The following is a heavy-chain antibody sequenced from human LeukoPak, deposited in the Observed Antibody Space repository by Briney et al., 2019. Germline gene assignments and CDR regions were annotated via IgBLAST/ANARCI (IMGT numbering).Heavy chain of an antibody. J-gene: IGHJ4*02. CDR2: ISSSGSTI. CDR1: GFTFSSYE. Sequence: GGSLRLSCAASGFTFSSYEMNWVRQAPGKGLEWVSYISSSGSTIYYADSVKGRFTISRDNAKNSLYLQMNSLRAEDTAVYYCARDTLSMAEQQLVRCFDYWGQGTLVTVSS. D-gene: IGHD6-13*01. V-gene: IGHV3-48*03. CDR3: ARDTLSMAEQQLVRCFDY.